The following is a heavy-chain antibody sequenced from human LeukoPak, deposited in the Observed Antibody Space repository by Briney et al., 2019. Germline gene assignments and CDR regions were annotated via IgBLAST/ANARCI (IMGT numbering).Heavy chain of an antibody. D-gene: IGHD1-1*01. V-gene: IGHV4-38-2*01. CDR3: AGSKSVRPYPIDY. Sequence: SETLSLTCAVPGYSISSGYYWGWIRQPPGKGLEWIGSIYHSGSTYYNPSLKSRVTISVDTSKNQFSLKLSSVTAADTAVYYCAGSKSVRPYPIDYWGQGTLVTVSS. CDR1: GYSISSGYY. CDR2: IYHSGST. J-gene: IGHJ4*02.